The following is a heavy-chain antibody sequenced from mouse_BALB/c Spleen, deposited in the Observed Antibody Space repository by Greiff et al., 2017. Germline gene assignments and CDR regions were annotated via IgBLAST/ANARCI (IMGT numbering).Heavy chain of an antibody. CDR3: ARHWPFYAMDY. D-gene: IGHD4-1*01. V-gene: IGHV7-3*02. J-gene: IGHJ4*01. Sequence: EVMLVESGGGLVQPGGSLRLSCATSGFTFTDYYMSWVRQPPGKALEWLGFIRNKANGYTTEYSASVKGRFTISRDNSQSILYLQMNTLRAEDSATYYCARHWPFYAMDYWGQGTSVTVSS. CDR2: IRNKANGYTT. CDR1: GFTFTDYY.